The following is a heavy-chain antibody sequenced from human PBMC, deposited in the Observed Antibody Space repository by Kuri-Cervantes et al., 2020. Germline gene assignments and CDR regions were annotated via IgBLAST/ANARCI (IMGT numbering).Heavy chain of an antibody. CDR1: GGSISSSSYY. V-gene: IGHV4-39*01. CDR3: ARTYYYDSSGYYSA. D-gene: IGHD3-22*01. Sequence: SETLSLTCTVSGGSISSSSYYWGWIRQPPGKGLERIGSIYYSGSTYYNPSLKSRVTISVDTSKNQFSLKLSSVTAADTAVYYCARTYYYDSSGYYSAWGQGTLVTVSS. CDR2: IYYSGST. J-gene: IGHJ5*02.